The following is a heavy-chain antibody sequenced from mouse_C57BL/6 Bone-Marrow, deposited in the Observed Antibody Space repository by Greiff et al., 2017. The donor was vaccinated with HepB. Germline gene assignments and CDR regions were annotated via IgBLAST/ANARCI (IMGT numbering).Heavy chain of an antibody. D-gene: IGHD2-3*01. CDR3: ARYDGSPWFAY. Sequence: EVKLMESGPGLVKPSQSLSLTCSVTGYSITSGYYWNWIRQFPGNKLEWMGYISYDGSNNYNPSLKNRISITRDTSKNQFFLKLNSVTTEDTATYYCARYDGSPWFAYWGQGTLVTVSA. V-gene: IGHV3-6*01. CDR2: ISYDGSN. J-gene: IGHJ3*01. CDR1: GYSITSGYY.